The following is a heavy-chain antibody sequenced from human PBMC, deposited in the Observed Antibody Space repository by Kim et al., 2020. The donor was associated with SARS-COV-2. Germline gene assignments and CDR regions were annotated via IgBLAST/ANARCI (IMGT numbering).Heavy chain of an antibody. Sequence: GGSLRLSCAASGFTCSSYSMNCVRQATGKGLEWVSYISSSSSTIYYAAAVKGRFTISRDNAKNSLYLQMNSLRDEDTAVYYCAREGDPGPYDYVWWSYRSTDYYGMDVWGQGTTVTVSS. CDR3: AREGDPGPYDYVWWSYRSTDYYGMDV. CDR2: ISSSSSTI. D-gene: IGHD3-16*02. J-gene: IGHJ6*02. CDR1: GFTCSSYS. V-gene: IGHV3-48*02.